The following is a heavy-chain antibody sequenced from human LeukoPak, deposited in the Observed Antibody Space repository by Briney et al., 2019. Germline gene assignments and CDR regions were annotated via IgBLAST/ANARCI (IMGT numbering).Heavy chain of an antibody. Sequence: SSETLSLTCTVSGDSISSHYWSWIRQPPGKGLEWIGYIYYSGSTTYNPSLTSRVTMSVDMSKNQFSLKLSSVTAAGTAIYYCASVRYCSGGSCYSSFDYWGQGALVTVSS. V-gene: IGHV4-59*11. J-gene: IGHJ4*02. CDR2: IYYSGST. CDR1: GDSISSHY. D-gene: IGHD2-15*01. CDR3: ASVRYCSGGSCYSSFDY.